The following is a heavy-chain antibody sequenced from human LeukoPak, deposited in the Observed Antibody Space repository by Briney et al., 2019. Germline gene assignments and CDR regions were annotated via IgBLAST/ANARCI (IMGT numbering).Heavy chain of an antibody. CDR3: ARASAYSSSSGVNC. Sequence: PSQTLSLTCTVSGGSISSGGYYWSWIRQHPGKGLEWIGYIYYSGSTYYNPSLKSRVTISVDTSKNQFSLKLSSVSAADTAVYYCARASAYSSSSGVNCWGQGTLVTVSS. CDR1: GGSISSGGYY. CDR2: IYYSGST. D-gene: IGHD6-6*01. V-gene: IGHV4-31*03. J-gene: IGHJ4*02.